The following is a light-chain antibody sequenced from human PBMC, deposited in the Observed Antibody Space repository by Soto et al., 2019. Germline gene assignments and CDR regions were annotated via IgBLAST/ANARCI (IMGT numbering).Light chain of an antibody. CDR2: DVS. V-gene: IGLV2-14*01. CDR3: SSYTSSSNLLV. CDR1: SSDVGGYNY. J-gene: IGLJ2*01. Sequence: QSALTQPASVSGSPGQSITISCTGTSSDVGGYNYVSWYHQHPGKAPKLMIYDVSNRPSGVSNRFSGSKSGNTASLTISGLPAEDEAVYFCSSYTSSSNLLVFGGGTKLTVL.